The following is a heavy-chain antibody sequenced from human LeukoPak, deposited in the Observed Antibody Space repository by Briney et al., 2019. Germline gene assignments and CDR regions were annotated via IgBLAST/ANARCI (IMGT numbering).Heavy chain of an antibody. J-gene: IGHJ4*02. CDR1: GGSISSYY. CDR2: IYYSGST. CDR3: ARERFGWFFDY. D-gene: IGHD3-10*01. Sequence: SETLSLTCTVSGGSISSYYWSWIRQPPGKGLEWIGYIYYSGSTNYNPSLKSRVTISVDTSKNQFSLKLSSVTAADTAVYYCARERFGWFFDYWGQGTLATVSS. V-gene: IGHV4-59*01.